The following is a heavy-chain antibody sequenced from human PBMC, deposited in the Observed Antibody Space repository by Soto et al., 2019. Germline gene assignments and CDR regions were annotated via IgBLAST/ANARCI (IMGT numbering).Heavy chain of an antibody. D-gene: IGHD5-18*01. V-gene: IGHV3-66*01. CDR1: GFTVLNNY. J-gene: IGHJ4*02. CDR2: IYSGGST. Sequence: PGGSLKLSCAASGFTVLNNYMSWVRQAPGKGLEWVSVIYSGGSTYYADSVKGRFTISRDNSKNTLYLQMNSLRAEDTAVYYCTRGSESLYNYGSPSDYWGQGT. CDR3: TRGSESLYNYGSPSDY.